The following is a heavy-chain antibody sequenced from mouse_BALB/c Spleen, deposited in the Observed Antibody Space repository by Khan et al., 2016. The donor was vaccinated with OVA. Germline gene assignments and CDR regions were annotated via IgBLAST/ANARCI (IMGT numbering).Heavy chain of an antibody. CDR3: ARQPYYDYNILDY. J-gene: IGHJ4*01. V-gene: IGHV2-6-1*01. CDR1: GFSLTNYG. Sequence: QLQLKESGPGLVAPSQSLSITCTISGFSLTNYGVHWIRQPPGKGLEWLVVISSDGSTTYNSALKSRLTISKDNSKSQVFLKMNSLQTDDTAMYFCARQPYYDYNILDYWGEGTTVTVSS. CDR2: ISSDGST. D-gene: IGHD2-4*01.